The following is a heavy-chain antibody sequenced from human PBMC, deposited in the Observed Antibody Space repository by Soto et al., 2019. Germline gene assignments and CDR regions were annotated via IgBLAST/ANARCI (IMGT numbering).Heavy chain of an antibody. CDR2: ISYDGSNK. CDR3: AGGQYYFDY. Sequence: QVQLVESGGGVVQPGRSLRLSCAASGFPFSSYGMQWVRQAPGKGLDWVALISYDGSNKYYADSVKGRFTISRDNSTHTLYLQMSSLRVEDTAVYYCAGGQYYFDYCGQGTLVSVSS. J-gene: IGHJ4*02. CDR1: GFPFSSYG. D-gene: IGHD2-15*01. V-gene: IGHV3-30*03.